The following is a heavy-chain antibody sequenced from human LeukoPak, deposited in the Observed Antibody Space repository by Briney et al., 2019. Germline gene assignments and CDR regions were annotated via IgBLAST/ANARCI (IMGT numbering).Heavy chain of an antibody. CDR1: GGSISSYY. Sequence: SETLSLTCTVSGGSISSYYWSWIRQPAGKGLEWIGRIYTSGTTHYNPSLKSRVTMSVDTSKNQFSLKLSSVTAADTAVYYCARGSGAGYGSGSYYNKRSYYYMDVWGKGTTVTVSS. D-gene: IGHD3-10*01. J-gene: IGHJ6*03. CDR2: IYTSGTT. CDR3: ARGSGAGYGSGSYYNKRSYYYMDV. V-gene: IGHV4-4*07.